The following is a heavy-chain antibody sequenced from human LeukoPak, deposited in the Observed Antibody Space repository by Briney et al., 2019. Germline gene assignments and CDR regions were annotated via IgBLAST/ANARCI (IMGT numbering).Heavy chain of an antibody. D-gene: IGHD6-13*01. J-gene: IGHJ3*01. Sequence: GGSLRLSCAASGFTFSRSWMHWVRQTPWKGLVWVSRINTDGSRIDYADSVKGRFTISRDNAKNTLYLQMNSLRAEDTAVYYCARVDYRKAAAGTFDHWGQGTMVTVSS. CDR1: GFTFSRSW. V-gene: IGHV3-74*01. CDR2: INTDGSRI. CDR3: ARVDYRKAAAGTFDH.